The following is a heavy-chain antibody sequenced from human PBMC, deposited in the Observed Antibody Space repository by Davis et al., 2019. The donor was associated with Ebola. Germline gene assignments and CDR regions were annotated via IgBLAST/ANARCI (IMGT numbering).Heavy chain of an antibody. CDR3: ARDTMVRGANDAFDI. J-gene: IGHJ3*02. CDR1: GYTFTSYG. V-gene: IGHV1-18*01. D-gene: IGHD3-10*01. CDR2: ISAYNGNT. Sequence: AASVKVSCKASGYTFTSYGISWVRQAPGQGLEWMGWISAYNGNTNYAQKLQGRVTMTTDTSASTAYMELRSLRSDDTAVYYCARDTMVRGANDAFDIWGQGTMVTVSS.